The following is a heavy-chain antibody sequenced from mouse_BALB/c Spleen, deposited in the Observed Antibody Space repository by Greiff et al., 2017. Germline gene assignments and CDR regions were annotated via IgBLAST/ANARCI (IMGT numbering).Heavy chain of an antibody. V-gene: IGHV1-31*01. CDR3: AREEYYRGDY. CDR1: GYSFTGYY. CDR2: INPYNGAT. D-gene: IGHD2-14*01. J-gene: IGHJ2*01. Sequence: VQLQQSGPELVKPGASVKISCKASGYSFTGYYMHWVKQSHVKSLEWIGRINPYNGATSYNQNFKDKASWTVDKSSSTAYMELHSLTSEDSAVYYCAREEYYRGDYWGQGTTLTVSS.